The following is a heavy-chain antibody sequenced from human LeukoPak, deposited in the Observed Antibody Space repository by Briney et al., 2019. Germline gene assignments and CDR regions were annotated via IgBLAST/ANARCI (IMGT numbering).Heavy chain of an antibody. CDR2: IYYSGST. D-gene: IGHD6-19*01. V-gene: IGHV4-39*01. CDR1: GGSFSGYY. J-gene: IGHJ5*02. Sequence: PSETLSLTCAVYGGSFSGYYWGWIRQPPGKGLEWIGSIYYSGSTYYNPSLKSRVTISVDTSKNQSSLKLSSVTAADTAVYYCASLMALEWKWLVDGKENWFDPWGQGTLVTVSS. CDR3: ASLMALEWKWLVDGKENWFDP.